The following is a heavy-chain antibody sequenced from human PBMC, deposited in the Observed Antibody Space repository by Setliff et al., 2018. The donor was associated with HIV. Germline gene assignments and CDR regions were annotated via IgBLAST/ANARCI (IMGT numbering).Heavy chain of an antibody. CDR3: ARGAWGGVAGAPSYYFDS. J-gene: IGHJ4*02. V-gene: IGHV4-30-4*01. CDR1: GASINSSDSY. Sequence: PSETLSLTCTVSGASINSSDSYWTWIRQSPGKGLEWIGFIYYSGSNYYNPSLKSRISISLDASKSQFSLWLTSVTAADTAVFYCARGAWGGVAGAPSYYFDSWGQGTLVTVSS. CDR2: IYYSGSN. D-gene: IGHD3-16*01.